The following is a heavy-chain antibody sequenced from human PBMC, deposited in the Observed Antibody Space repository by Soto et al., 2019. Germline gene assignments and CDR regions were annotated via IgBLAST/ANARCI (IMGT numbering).Heavy chain of an antibody. CDR1: VYSFTSYC. CDR2: IYPGDSDT. V-gene: IGHV5-51*01. D-gene: IGHD6-19*01. Sequence: GESLKISCKGSVYSFTSYCIGWVRQMPGKGLEWMWIIYPGDSDTRYSPSFQGQVTISADKSISTAHLQLSSLKASDTAIYYWARRLGYSSGWYACFDYWGQGTLVTVSS. J-gene: IGHJ4*02. CDR3: ARRLGYSSGWYACFDY.